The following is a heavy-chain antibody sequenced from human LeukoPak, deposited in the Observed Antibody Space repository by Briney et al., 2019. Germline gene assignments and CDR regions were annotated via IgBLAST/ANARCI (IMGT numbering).Heavy chain of an antibody. CDR2: ITSNGGST. CDR3: VKRYCSTSSCSLGFDY. J-gene: IGHJ4*02. CDR1: GFTFSSYG. V-gene: IGHV3-64D*06. Sequence: GGSLRLSCAASGFTFSSYGMHWVRQAPGKGLEYVSAITSNGGSTYSADSVKGRFTISRDNSKNTLYLQMTSLRAEDTAVYYCVKRYCSTSSCSLGFDYWGQGTLVTVSS. D-gene: IGHD2-2*01.